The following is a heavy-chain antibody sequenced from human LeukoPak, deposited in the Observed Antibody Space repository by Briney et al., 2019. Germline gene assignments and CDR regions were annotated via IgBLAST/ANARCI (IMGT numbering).Heavy chain of an antibody. CDR1: GFTVSSNY. J-gene: IGHJ4*02. V-gene: IGHV3-53*01. Sequence: GGSLRLSCAASGFTVSSNYMSWVRQAPGKGLEWVSVIYSGGSTYYADSVKGRFTISRDNSKNTLYLQMNSLRAEDTAVYYCARGGRGYYYGSGSYNWGQGTLVTVSS. CDR2: IYSGGST. D-gene: IGHD3-10*01. CDR3: ARGGRGYYYGSGSYN.